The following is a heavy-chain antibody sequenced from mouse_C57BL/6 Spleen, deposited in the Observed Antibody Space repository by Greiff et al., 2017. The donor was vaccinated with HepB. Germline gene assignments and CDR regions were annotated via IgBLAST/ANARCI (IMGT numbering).Heavy chain of an antibody. CDR3: ARYYDVGLPSYAMDY. V-gene: IGHV1-50*01. Sequence: QVQLQQPGAELVKPGASVKLSCKASGYTFTSYWMQWVKQRPGQGLEWIGEIDPSDSYTNYNQKFKGKATLTVDTSSSTAYMQLSSLTSEDSAVYYCARYYDVGLPSYAMDYWGQGTSVTVSS. D-gene: IGHD2-3*01. CDR1: GYTFTSYW. J-gene: IGHJ4*01. CDR2: IDPSDSYT.